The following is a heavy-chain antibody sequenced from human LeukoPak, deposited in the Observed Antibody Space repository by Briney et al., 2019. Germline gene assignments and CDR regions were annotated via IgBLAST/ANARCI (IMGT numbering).Heavy chain of an antibody. CDR2: ISSSSSYI. D-gene: IGHD6-13*01. Sequence: GGSLSLSCAASGFTFSSYSMNWVRQAPGKGLEWVSSISSSSSYIYYADSVKGRFTISRDNAKNSLYLQMNSLRAEDTAVYYCARDSAAAGYFDYWGQGTLVTVSS. CDR3: ARDSAAAGYFDY. V-gene: IGHV3-21*01. CDR1: GFTFSSYS. J-gene: IGHJ4*02.